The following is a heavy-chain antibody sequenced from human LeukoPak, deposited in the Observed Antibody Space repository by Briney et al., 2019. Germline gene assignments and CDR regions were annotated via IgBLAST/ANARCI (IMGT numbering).Heavy chain of an antibody. CDR2: IYTSGSA. J-gene: IGHJ3*02. CDR3: ARDGVAAAGPYAFDI. V-gene: IGHV4-4*07. Sequence: PSETLSLTCTVSGGSISSYYWSWIRQPAGKGLEWIGRIYTSGSANYNPSLKSRVTMSVDTSKNQFSLKLSSVTAADTAVYYCARDGVAAAGPYAFDIWGQGTMVTVSS. D-gene: IGHD6-13*01. CDR1: GGSISSYY.